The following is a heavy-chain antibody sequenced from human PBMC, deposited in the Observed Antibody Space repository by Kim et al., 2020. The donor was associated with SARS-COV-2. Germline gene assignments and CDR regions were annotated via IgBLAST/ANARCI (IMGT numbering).Heavy chain of an antibody. CDR3: AKDGLRYSKYYYYGMDV. CDR1: GFTFDEYS. Sequence: GGSLRLSCAASGFTFDEYSMHWVRQAPGKGLEWVSGISWNSGSIGYADSVKGRFTISRDNAKNSLYLQMNSLRAEDTAFYYYAKDGLRYSKYYYYGMDVWGQGATVTVSS. J-gene: IGHJ6*01. CDR2: ISWNSGSI. D-gene: IGHD3-9*01. V-gene: IGHV3-9*01.